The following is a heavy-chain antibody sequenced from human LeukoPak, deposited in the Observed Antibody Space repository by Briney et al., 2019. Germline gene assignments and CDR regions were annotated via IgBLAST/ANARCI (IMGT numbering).Heavy chain of an antibody. V-gene: IGHV3-23*01. CDR3: AKGRVWSGGNYYMDV. J-gene: IGHJ6*03. CDR1: GFTFSSYA. CDR2: ISGSGGST. D-gene: IGHD3-3*01. Sequence: GGSLRLSCAASGFTFSSYAMSWVRQAPGKGLEWVSAISGSGGSTYYADSVKGRFTISRDNSKNPLYLQINSLRAEDTAVYYCAKGRVWSGGNYYMDVWGKGTTVTVSS.